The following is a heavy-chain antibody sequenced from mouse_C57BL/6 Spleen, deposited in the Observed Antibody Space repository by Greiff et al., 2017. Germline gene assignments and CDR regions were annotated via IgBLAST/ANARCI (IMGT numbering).Heavy chain of an antibody. D-gene: IGHD2-4*01. Sequence: QVQLQQPGAGLVRPGTSVTLSCKASGYSFTSYWLHWVNQRPGQGLEWIGVIDPSDSYTNYNPTFNGKATLNVDSYSSTSYKMLSSQTYEDSADYCCARSGMITTFLDDWGTGTTLTVSS. V-gene: IGHV1-59*01. CDR3: ARSGMITTFLDD. J-gene: IGHJ1*03. CDR2: IDPSDSYT. CDR1: GYSFTSYW.